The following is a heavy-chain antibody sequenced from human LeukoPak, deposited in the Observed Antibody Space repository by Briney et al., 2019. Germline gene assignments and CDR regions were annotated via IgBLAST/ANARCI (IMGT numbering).Heavy chain of an antibody. CDR1: GFTFRDYY. V-gene: IGHV3-11*04. CDR2: ISPSGGSM. Sequence: GGSLRLSCAASGFTFRDYYMSWIRQAPGKGLEWVSYISPSGGSMKYADSVKGRFTISRDNAKNSLYLQMNSLRAEDTAVYYCARNARLGGGDFDYFDYWGQGTLVTVSS. CDR3: ARNARLGGGDFDYFDY. J-gene: IGHJ4*02. D-gene: IGHD2-21*01.